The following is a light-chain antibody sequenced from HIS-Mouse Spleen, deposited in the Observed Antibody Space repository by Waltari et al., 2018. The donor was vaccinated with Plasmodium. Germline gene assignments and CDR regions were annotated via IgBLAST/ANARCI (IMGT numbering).Light chain of an antibody. CDR2: EDS. Sequence: SYELTQPPSVSVSPGQTARLPCPGAALPKKYAYWYQQKSGQAPVLVIYEDSKRPSGIPERFSGSSSGTMATLTISGAQVEDEADYYCYSTDSSGNHRVFGGGTKLTVL. J-gene: IGLJ3*02. V-gene: IGLV3-10*01. CDR3: YSTDSSGNHRV. CDR1: ALPKKY.